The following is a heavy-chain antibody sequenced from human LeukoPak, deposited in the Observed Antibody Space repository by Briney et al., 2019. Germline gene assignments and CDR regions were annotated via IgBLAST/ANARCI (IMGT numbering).Heavy chain of an antibody. D-gene: IGHD6-19*01. J-gene: IGHJ4*02. V-gene: IGHV4-34*01. CDR1: GGSFSGYY. CDR2: INHSGST. Sequence: SETLSLTCAVYGGSFSGYYWSWIRHPPGKGLEWIGEINHSGSTNYNPSLKSRVTISVDTSKDQFSLKLSSVTAADTAMYYCARESTTVAGTFDYWGQGTLVTVSS. CDR3: ARESTTVAGTFDY.